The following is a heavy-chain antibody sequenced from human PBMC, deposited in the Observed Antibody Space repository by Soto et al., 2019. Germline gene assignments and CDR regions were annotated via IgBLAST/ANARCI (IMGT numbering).Heavy chain of an antibody. J-gene: IGHJ4*02. D-gene: IGHD3-22*01. V-gene: IGHV1-69*08. CDR1: GGTFSSYT. CDR2: IIPILGIA. Sequence: QVQLVQSGAEVKKPGSSVKVSCKASGGTFSSYTISWVRQAPGQGLEWMGRIIPILGIANYAQKFQGRVTITADKSTSTAYMELSSLRSEDTAVYYCAREKDSSGYSGPFDYWGQGTLVTVSS. CDR3: AREKDSSGYSGPFDY.